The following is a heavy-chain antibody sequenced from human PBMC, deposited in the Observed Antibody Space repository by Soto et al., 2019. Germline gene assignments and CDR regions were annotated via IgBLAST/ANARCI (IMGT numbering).Heavy chain of an antibody. V-gene: IGHV5-10-1*01. CDR3: ARQIYDSDNAPTFQYYFDS. J-gene: IGHJ4*02. Sequence: SLKVSCKGSGYSFAGYWITWCCPKQWKGLEGMGRIDPSDSQTYYSPSVRVNVIISVTKSITTVFLQWSSLRASDTAMYYCARQIYDSDNAPTFQYYFDSWAEGIPVIFS. D-gene: IGHD3-22*01. CDR1: GYSFAGYW. CDR2: IDPSDSQT.